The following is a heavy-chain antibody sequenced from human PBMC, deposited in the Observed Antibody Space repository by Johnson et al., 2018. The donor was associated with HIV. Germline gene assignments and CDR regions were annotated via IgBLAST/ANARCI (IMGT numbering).Heavy chain of an antibody. D-gene: IGHD3-22*01. CDR1: GFTFDNCG. CDR2: TNWNGGNT. J-gene: IGHJ3*01. V-gene: IGHV3-20*04. CDR3: ARVRSDYDSTMTDAFDL. Sequence: VQLVEAGGGVVQPGKSLRLSCAASGFTFDNCGMSWVRQAPGKGLEWVSGTNWNGGNTGYADSVKGRFTISRDNAKNSLYLQMNSLRAEETALYYCARVRSDYDSTMTDAFDLWGQGTMVTVSS.